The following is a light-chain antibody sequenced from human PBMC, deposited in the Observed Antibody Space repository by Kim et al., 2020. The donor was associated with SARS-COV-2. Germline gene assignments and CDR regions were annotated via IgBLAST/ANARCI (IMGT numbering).Light chain of an antibody. J-gene: IGLJ2*01. CDR2: EVS. CDR1: SSDVGGYNY. Sequence: QSALTQPPSASGSPGQSVTISCTGTSSDVGGYNYVSWYQQHPGKAPKLMIYEVSKRPSGVPDRFSGSKSGNTASLTVSGLRAEDEADSYCSSYAGSNNLVFGGGTQLTVL. CDR3: SSYAGSNNLV. V-gene: IGLV2-8*01.